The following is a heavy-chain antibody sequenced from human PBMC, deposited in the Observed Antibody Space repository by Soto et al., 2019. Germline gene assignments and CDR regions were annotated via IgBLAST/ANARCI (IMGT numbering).Heavy chain of an antibody. V-gene: IGHV1-18*04. CDR2: ISGYKGDT. CDR1: GYTFTMYG. J-gene: IGHJ5*02. CDR3: ARVDSSSSSNWFDP. D-gene: IGHD6-6*01. Sequence: ASVKVSCKASGYTFTMYGISGERLAPGQGLECMGWISGYKGDTHYSQNLQGRVTMTTDTSTRTAYMELRSLRSDDTAVYYCARVDSSSSSNWFDPWGQGTLVTVSS.